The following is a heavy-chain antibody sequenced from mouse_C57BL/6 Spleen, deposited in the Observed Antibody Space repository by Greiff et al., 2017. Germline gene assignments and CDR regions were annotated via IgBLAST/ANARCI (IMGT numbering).Heavy chain of an antibody. Sequence: QVHVKQPGAELVKPGASVKLSCKASGYTFTSYWMHWVKQRPGQGLEWIGMIHPNSGSTNYNEKFKSKATLTVDKSSSTAYMQLSSLTSEDSAVYYCARSDYYGSRNYFDYWGQGTTLTVSS. CDR3: ARSDYYGSRNYFDY. J-gene: IGHJ2*01. V-gene: IGHV1-64*01. CDR2: IHPNSGST. CDR1: GYTFTSYW. D-gene: IGHD1-1*01.